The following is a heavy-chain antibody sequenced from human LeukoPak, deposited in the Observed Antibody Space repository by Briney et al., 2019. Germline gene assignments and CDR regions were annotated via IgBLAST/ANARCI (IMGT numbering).Heavy chain of an antibody. J-gene: IGHJ4*02. CDR2: INPNGGGT. CDR3: ARDLTGGLAY. Sequence: ASVWVSCKASGYTFTDSYMHWVRQAPGQGLEWMGWINPNGGGTNYAQNFQGRVTMTRGTSISTAYMDLSRLRSDDTAVYFCARDLTGGLAYWGQGPMVSVSS. D-gene: IGHD2-8*02. V-gene: IGHV1-2*02. CDR1: GYTFTDSY.